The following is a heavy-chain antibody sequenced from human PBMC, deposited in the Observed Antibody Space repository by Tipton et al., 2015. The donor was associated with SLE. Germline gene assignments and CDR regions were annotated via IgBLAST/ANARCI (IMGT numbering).Heavy chain of an antibody. CDR2: VYNSGTS. D-gene: IGHD2-21*01. CDR1: GGSIGNNQ. Sequence: GLVKPSETLSLTCTVPGGSIGNNQWSWIRQPAGRGLEWIGRVYNSGTSRYNPSLKSRVVVAMDASKNQVSLKLRSVTAADTAVYYCARDLGSLWSRYGLDIWGQGTTVTVSS. CDR3: ARDLGSLWSRYGLDI. V-gene: IGHV4-4*07. J-gene: IGHJ6*02.